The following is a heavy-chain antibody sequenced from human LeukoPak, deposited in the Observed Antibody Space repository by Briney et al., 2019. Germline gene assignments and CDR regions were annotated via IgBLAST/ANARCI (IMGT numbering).Heavy chain of an antibody. J-gene: IGHJ4*02. D-gene: IGHD6-19*01. V-gene: IGHV3-74*01. Sequence: GGSLRLSCAASGFTFSSYSMNWVRQAPGKGLVWVSRINGDGSSTPYANSVKGRFTISRDNAKNTLYLQMHSLRADDTAVYYCARGSTSGWPDFFDYWGQGSVVTVSS. CDR1: GFTFSSYS. CDR3: ARGSTSGWPDFFDY. CDR2: INGDGSST.